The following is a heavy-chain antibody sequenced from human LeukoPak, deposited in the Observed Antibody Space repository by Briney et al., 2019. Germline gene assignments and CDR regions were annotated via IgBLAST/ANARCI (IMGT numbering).Heavy chain of an antibody. J-gene: IGHJ4*02. CDR2: ISYDGSNK. Sequence: GGSLRHPCSASGFILWSYVKQEPRQAPGKGLEWVAVISYDGSNKYYADSVKGRFTISRDNSKNTLYLQMNSLRAEDTAVYAGARRESYSSFDYWGQGTLVTVSS. CDR3: ARRESYSSFDY. D-gene: IGHD1-26*01. CDR1: GFILWSYV. V-gene: IGHV3-30-3*01.